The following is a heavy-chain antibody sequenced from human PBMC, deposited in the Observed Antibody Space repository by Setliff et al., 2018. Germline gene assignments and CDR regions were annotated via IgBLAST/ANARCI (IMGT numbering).Heavy chain of an antibody. CDR3: ARRAYALDY. D-gene: IGHD4-17*01. V-gene: IGHV4-39*07. J-gene: IGHJ4*02. CDR2: IYYSGST. CDR1: GGSISSGSYY. Sequence: SETLSLTCTVSGGSISSGSYYWGWNRQPPGKGLEWIGSIYYSGSTYYNPSLKSRVTISVDTSKNQFSLKLSSVTAADTAVYYCARRAYALDYWGQGTLVTVSS.